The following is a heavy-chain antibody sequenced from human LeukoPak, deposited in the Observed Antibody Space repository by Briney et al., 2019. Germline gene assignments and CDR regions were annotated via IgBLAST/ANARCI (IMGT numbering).Heavy chain of an antibody. CDR3: AKNSGGGYCTSTSCHRDYYYYGLDV. J-gene: IGHJ6*02. V-gene: IGHV3-53*01. D-gene: IGHD2-2*02. CDR2: ISSGGDT. CDR1: DLTVSGKY. Sequence: GGSLRLSCAVSDLTVSGKYMSWVRQAPGRGLEWVSLISSGGDTYYADSMKGRFTISRDNSRNTLYLQMNSLRADDTAVYYCAKNSGGGYCTSTSCHRDYYYYGLDVWGQGTTVIVSS.